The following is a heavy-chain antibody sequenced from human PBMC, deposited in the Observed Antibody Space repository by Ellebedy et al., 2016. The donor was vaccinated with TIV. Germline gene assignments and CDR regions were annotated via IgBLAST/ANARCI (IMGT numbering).Heavy chain of an antibody. CDR2: MNPNSGNT. CDR3: ARAACGYSYGYCYYYGMDV. J-gene: IGHJ6*02. V-gene: IGHV1-18*01. CDR1: GYTFTSYD. Sequence: ASVKVSCXASGYTFTSYDINWVRQATGQGLEWMGWMNPNSGNTNYAQKLQGRVTMTTDTSTSTAYMELMSLRSDDTAVYYCARAACGYSYGYCYYYGMDVWGQGTTVTVSS. D-gene: IGHD5-18*01.